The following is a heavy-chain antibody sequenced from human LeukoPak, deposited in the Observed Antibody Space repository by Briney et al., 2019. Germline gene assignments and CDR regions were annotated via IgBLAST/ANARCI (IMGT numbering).Heavy chain of an antibody. Sequence: GASVKVSCKASGYTFTSYGISWVRQAPGQGLEWMGWISAYNGNTNYAQKLQGRVTMTTDTSTSTAYMELRRLRSDDTAVYYCASEYNWNDRGDAFDIWGQGTLVTVSS. CDR2: ISAYNGNT. D-gene: IGHD1-1*01. J-gene: IGHJ3*02. CDR1: GYTFTSYG. CDR3: ASEYNWNDRGDAFDI. V-gene: IGHV1-18*01.